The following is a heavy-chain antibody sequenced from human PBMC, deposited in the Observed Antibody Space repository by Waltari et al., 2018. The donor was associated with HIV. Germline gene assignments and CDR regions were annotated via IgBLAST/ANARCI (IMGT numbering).Heavy chain of an antibody. Sequence: QVQLQESGPGLVKPSETLSLTCTVSGPSISIDRHYWVWVRQPPGKGLEWIGNIFYSGNTYYNPSLKSRVTISIDTSKKHFSLKLTSVTAADTAVYYCARRGGATVTSYYYYGLDVWGQGTTVTVSS. D-gene: IGHD4-17*01. CDR3: ARRGGATVTSYYYYGLDV. J-gene: IGHJ6*02. CDR1: GPSISIDRHY. CDR2: IFYSGNT. V-gene: IGHV4-39*02.